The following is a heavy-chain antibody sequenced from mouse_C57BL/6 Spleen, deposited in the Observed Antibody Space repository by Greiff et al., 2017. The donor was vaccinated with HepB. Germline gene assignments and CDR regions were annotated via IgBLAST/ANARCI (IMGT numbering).Heavy chain of an antibody. V-gene: IGHV5-9-1*02. CDR1: GFTFSSYA. D-gene: IGHD1-1*01. Sequence: EVKLVESGEGLVKPGGSLKLSCAASGFTFSSYAMSWVRQTPEKRLEWVAYISSGGDYIYYADTVKGRFTISRDNARNTLYLQMSSLKSEDTAMYYCTRGSITTVVAEGFAYWGQGTLVTVSA. J-gene: IGHJ3*01. CDR2: ISSGGDYI. CDR3: TRGSITTVVAEGFAY.